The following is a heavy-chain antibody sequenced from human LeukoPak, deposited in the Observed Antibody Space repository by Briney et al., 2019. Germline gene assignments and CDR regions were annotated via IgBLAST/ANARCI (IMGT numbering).Heavy chain of an antibody. CDR2: IKQDGSEK. J-gene: IGHJ4*02. D-gene: IGHD2-2*01. Sequence: GGSLRLSCAASGFTFSSYWMSWVRQAPGKGLEWVANIKQDGSEKYYVDSVKGRFTISRDNAKNTLSLQMNSLRAEDTAVYYCAREGCSSTIGYVDYWGQGTLVTVSS. V-gene: IGHV3-7*01. CDR1: GFTFSSYW. CDR3: AREGCSSTIGYVDY.